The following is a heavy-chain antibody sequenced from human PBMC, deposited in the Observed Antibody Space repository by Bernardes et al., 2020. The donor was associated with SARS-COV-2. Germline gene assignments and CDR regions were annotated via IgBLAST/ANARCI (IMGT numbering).Heavy chain of an antibody. V-gene: IGHV3-21*01. J-gene: IGHJ4*02. CDR2: ISSSSSYI. Sequence: GGSLRLSCAASGFTFSSYSMNWVRQAPGKGLEWVSSISSSSSYIYYADSVKGRFTISRDNAKNSLYLQMNSLRAEDTAVYYCARDGYSGYDLIYWGQGTLVTVSS. CDR3: ARDGYSGYDLIY. D-gene: IGHD5-12*01. CDR1: GFTFSSYS.